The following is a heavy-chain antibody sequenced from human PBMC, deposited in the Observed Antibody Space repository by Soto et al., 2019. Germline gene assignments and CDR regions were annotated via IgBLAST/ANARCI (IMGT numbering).Heavy chain of an antibody. Sequence: ASVKVSCKASGFTFTSSAVQWVRQARGQRLEWIGWIVVGSGNTNYAQKNQERDTITRDMSTSTAYMELSSLRSEDTAVYYCSADRNYYDSSGYHPIYYFDYWGQGTLVTVSS. CDR3: SADRNYYDSSGYHPIYYFDY. V-gene: IGHV1-58*01. D-gene: IGHD3-22*01. CDR1: GFTFTSSA. CDR2: IVVGSGNT. J-gene: IGHJ4*02.